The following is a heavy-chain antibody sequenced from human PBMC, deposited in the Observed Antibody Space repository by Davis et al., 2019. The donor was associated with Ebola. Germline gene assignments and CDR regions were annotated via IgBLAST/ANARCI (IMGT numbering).Heavy chain of an antibody. J-gene: IGHJ4*02. V-gene: IGHV1-69*04. D-gene: IGHD6-6*01. CDR3: AYQGEYSSSSSRYFDY. CDR1: GGTFSSYA. CDR2: IIPILGIA. Sequence: SVKVSCKASGGTFSSYAISWVRQAPGQGLEWMGRIIPILGIANYAQKFQGRVTITADKSTSTAYMELSSLRSEDTAVYYCAYQGEYSSSSSRYFDYWGQGTLVTVSS.